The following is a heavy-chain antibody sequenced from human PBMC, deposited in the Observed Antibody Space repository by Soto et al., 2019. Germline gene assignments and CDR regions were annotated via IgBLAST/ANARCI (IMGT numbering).Heavy chain of an antibody. CDR2: ISSSSSNI. Sequence: HPGGSLRLSCAASGFTFSSYGMHWVRQAPGKGLEWVSYISSSSSNIYYADSVKGRFTISRDNAKNSLYLQMNSLRAEDTAVYYCARVLNWNYFDYWGQGTLVTVSS. D-gene: IGHD1-20*01. CDR1: GFTFSSYG. J-gene: IGHJ4*02. CDR3: ARVLNWNYFDY. V-gene: IGHV3-48*01.